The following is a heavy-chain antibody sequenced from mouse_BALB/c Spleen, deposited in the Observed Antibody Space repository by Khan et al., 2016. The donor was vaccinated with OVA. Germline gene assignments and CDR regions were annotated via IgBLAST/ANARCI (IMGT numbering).Heavy chain of an antibody. CDR1: GYSITSDYA. J-gene: IGHJ4*01. CDR2: ISSSGST. V-gene: IGHV3-2*02. CDR3: ARYGSRYNYAMDY. Sequence: VQLKESGPDLVKPSQSLSLTCTVTGYSITSDYAWNWLRQFPGNKLEWMGYISSSGSTNYNPALKSRISITRDTSKNQFFLQLNSVTTEDTATYYCARYGSRYNYAMDYGGQGTSVTVSS. D-gene: IGHD2-2*01.